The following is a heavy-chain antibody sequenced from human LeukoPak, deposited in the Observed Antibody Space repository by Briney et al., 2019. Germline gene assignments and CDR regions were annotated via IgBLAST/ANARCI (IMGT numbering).Heavy chain of an antibody. CDR1: AAISGFY. J-gene: IGHJ5*02. D-gene: IGHD3-9*01. V-gene: IGHV4-59*01. Sequence: TSETLSLTCTVSAAISGFYWSWLRQPPGKGLEWIGYVFHTGHTNYNPSLKSRVTMSIDPSKDQFSLEVTSVTAADTAVYYCAGSIFGYPWFDPWGQGTLVTVSS. CDR3: AGSIFGYPWFDP. CDR2: VFHTGHT.